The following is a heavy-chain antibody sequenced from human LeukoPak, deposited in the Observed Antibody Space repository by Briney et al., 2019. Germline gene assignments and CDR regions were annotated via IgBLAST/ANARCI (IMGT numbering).Heavy chain of an antibody. D-gene: IGHD6-13*01. Sequence: PGGSLRLSCAGFGFTFDDYAMHWVRQAPGEGLEWVSGINENSGSIGYADSVKGRFTISRDNARNSLYLQMSSLRTEDTALYYCARWIAGFDSWGQGTLVTVSS. CDR1: GFTFDDYA. CDR2: INENSGSI. V-gene: IGHV3-9*01. J-gene: IGHJ4*02. CDR3: ARWIAGFDS.